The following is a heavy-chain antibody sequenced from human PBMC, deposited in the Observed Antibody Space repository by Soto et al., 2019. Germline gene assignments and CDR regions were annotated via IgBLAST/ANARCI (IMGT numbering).Heavy chain of an antibody. D-gene: IGHD6-13*01. Sequence: QVQLVQSGAAVQKPGSSVKVSCKASGGSFSSYAISWVRQAPGQELEWVGGILPIFGTASSPQKFQGRVSITADNFPSPAYMHLSSLRCEATAVYYCARDWGLCIAAAGLRYPSRWFDSWGKGTLVTVSS. CDR1: GGSFSSYA. J-gene: IGHJ5*01. CDR2: ILPIFGTA. V-gene: IGHV1-69*06. CDR3: ARDWGLCIAAAGLRYPSRWFDS.